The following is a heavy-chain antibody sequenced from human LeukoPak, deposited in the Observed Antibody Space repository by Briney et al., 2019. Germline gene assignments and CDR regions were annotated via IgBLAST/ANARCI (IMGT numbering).Heavy chain of an antibody. CDR3: ARAVGYCSGGSCSLDY. J-gene: IGHJ4*02. V-gene: IGHV3-74*03. CDR2: ISPDGNSA. Sequence: GGSLRLSCAASGFTFNRYWMHWVRQAPGKGLVWVSRISPDGNSATYADSVKGRFTISRDNAKNTLYLQMNSLRAEDSAVYYCARAVGYCSGGSCSLDYWGQGTLVTVSS. CDR1: GFTFNRYW. D-gene: IGHD2-15*01.